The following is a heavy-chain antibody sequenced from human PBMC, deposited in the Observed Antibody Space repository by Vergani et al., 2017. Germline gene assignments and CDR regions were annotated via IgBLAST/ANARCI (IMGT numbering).Heavy chain of an antibody. CDR3: GRGADFYGLGSRLLDL. J-gene: IGHJ5*02. V-gene: IGHV4-59*01. CDR1: GGSMSGYY. Sequence: QVRLQESGPGLVKPSETLSLTCSVSGGSMSGYYWSWIRQPPGKELEWIGYMYHSGCTNYNPSLETRVTISGDTSKNQFSLNLNSVTAADTAVYYCGRGADFYGLGSRLLDLWGQGILVTVSS. CDR2: MYHSGCT. D-gene: IGHD3-10*01.